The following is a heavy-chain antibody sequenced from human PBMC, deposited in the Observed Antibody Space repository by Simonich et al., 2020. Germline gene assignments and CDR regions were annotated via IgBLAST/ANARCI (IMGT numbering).Heavy chain of an antibody. CDR2: INPNKGGT. J-gene: IGHJ6*03. Sequence: QVQLVQSVAEVKKTGASVKVSCKASGYTFTGYYMHWVRQAPGQGLERMGWINPNKGGTNYTQKFQGRITTTRDTSISTAYRELSRLRSDDTAVYYCARGGVQYYYYYMDVWGKGTTVTVSS. CDR1: GYTFTGYY. CDR3: ARGGVQYYYYYMDV. D-gene: IGHD3-3*01. V-gene: IGHV1-2*02.